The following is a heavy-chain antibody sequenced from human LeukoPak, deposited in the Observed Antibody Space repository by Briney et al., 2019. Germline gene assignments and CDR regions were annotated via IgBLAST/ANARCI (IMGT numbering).Heavy chain of an antibody. V-gene: IGHV4-38-2*02. CDR1: GYSISSGYY. D-gene: IGHD5-18*01. CDR3: ARVVSYGYYFDY. J-gene: IGHJ4*02. Sequence: SETLSLTCTVSGYSISSGYYWGWIRQPPGKGLERIGSIYHSGSTYYNPSLKSRVTISVDTSKNQFSLKLCSVTAADTAVYYCARVVSYGYYFDYWGQGTLVTVSS. CDR2: IYHSGST.